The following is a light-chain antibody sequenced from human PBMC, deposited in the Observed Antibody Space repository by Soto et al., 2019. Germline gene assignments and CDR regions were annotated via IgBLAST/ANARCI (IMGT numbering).Light chain of an antibody. V-gene: IGLV2-14*01. Sequence: QSALTQPASVSGSPGQSITISCTETSSDVGAYNYVSWYQQHQGKAPKLMIFEVSDRPSGVSNRFSGSKSGNTASLTISGLQAEDEADYYCSSYTSSNTLVFGGGTKLTVL. CDR3: SSYTSSNTLV. J-gene: IGLJ2*01. CDR2: EVS. CDR1: SSDVGAYNY.